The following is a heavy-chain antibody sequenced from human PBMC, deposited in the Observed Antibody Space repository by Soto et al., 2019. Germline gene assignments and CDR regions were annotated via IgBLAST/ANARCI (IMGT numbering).Heavy chain of an antibody. V-gene: IGHV4-30-2*01. CDR3: ASAEYSSSWEPYFDY. Sequence: SETLSLTCAVSGGSISSGGYSWSWIRQPPGKGLEWIGYIYHSGSTYYNPSLKSRVTISVDRSKNQFSLKLSSVTAADTAVYYCASAEYSSSWEPYFDYWGQGTLVTVSS. D-gene: IGHD6-13*01. CDR2: IYHSGST. CDR1: GGSISSGGYS. J-gene: IGHJ4*02.